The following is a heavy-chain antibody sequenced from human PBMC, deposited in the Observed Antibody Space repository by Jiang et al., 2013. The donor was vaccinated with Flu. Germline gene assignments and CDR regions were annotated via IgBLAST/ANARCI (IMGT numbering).Heavy chain of an antibody. V-gene: IGHV2-70*11. CDR3: ARSSGWSRCPFDY. Sequence: KPTQTLTLTCTFSGFSLSTSGMCVSWIRQPPGKALEWLARIDWDDDKYYSTSLKTRLTISKDTSKNXVVLTMTNMDPVDTATYYCARSSGWSRCPFDYWGQGTLVTVSS. D-gene: IGHD6-19*01. CDR1: GFSLSTSGMC. CDR2: IDWDDDK. J-gene: IGHJ4*02.